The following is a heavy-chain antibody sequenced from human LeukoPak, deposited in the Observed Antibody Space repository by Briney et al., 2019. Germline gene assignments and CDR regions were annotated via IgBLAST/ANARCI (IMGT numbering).Heavy chain of an antibody. CDR2: MNPNSGNT. V-gene: IGHV1-8*01. J-gene: IGHJ6*02. CDR3: ARCVDYYGMDV. Sequence: ASVKVSCKASGYTFTSYDINWVRQATGQGLEWMGWMNPNSGNTGYAQKFKGRVTMTRNTSISTAYMELSSLRSEDTAVYYCARCVDYYGMDVWGQGTTVTVSS. CDR1: GYTFTSYD.